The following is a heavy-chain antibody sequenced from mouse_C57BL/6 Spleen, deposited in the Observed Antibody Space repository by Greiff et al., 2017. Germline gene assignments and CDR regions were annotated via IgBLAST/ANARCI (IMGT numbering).Heavy chain of an antibody. V-gene: IGHV1-69*01. J-gene: IGHJ2*01. Sequence: QVQLQQPGAELVMPGASVKLSCKASGYTFTSYWMHWVKQRPGQGLEWIGEIDPSDSYTTYNQKFKGKSTLTVDKSSSTAYMQLSSLTSEDSAVYYCARQSSGSLLDYWGQGTTLTVSS. CDR2: IDPSDSYT. CDR1: GYTFTSYW. D-gene: IGHD1-1*01. CDR3: ARQSSGSLLDY.